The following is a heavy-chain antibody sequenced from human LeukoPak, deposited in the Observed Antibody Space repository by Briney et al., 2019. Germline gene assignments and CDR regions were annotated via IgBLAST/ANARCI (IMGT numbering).Heavy chain of an antibody. CDR1: SGSISSNY. J-gene: IGHJ4*02. V-gene: IGHV4-4*07. Sequence: PSETLSLTCIVSSGSISSNYWSWIRQSAGKGLEWIGRVYTGGSTNYNPSLTSRVTMSVDTSKNQFSLKLSSVTAADTAFYYCARDLYDSTTQHHPPHFDSWGQGTLVTVSS. CDR3: ARDLYDSTTQHHPPHFDS. D-gene: IGHD2/OR15-2a*01. CDR2: VYTGGST.